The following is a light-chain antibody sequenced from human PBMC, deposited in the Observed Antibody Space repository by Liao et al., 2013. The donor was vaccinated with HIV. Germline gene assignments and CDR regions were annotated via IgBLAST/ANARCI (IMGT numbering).Light chain of an antibody. Sequence: SYELTQPPSVSVAPGKTARITCGGNNIGAEAVHWYQQRPGQAPVLVMCYDSDRPAGIPERFSGSNSGNTVTLTISRVEAGDEADYYCQVWESTTDWVFGGGTSLTVL. CDR2: YDS. J-gene: IGLJ3*02. CDR3: QVWESTTDWV. V-gene: IGLV3-21*01. CDR1: NIGAEA.